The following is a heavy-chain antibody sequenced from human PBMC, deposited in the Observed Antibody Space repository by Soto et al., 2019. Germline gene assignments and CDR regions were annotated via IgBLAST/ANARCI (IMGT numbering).Heavy chain of an antibody. Sequence: ASVKVSCKASGYTFTSYYMRWVRQAPGQGLEWMGIINPSGGSTSYAQKFQGRVTMTRDTSTSTVYMELSSLRSEDTAVYYCARELHDFWSGYRFDYWGQGTLVTVSS. V-gene: IGHV1-46*01. CDR3: ARELHDFWSGYRFDY. J-gene: IGHJ4*02. CDR1: GYTFTSYY. CDR2: INPSGGST. D-gene: IGHD3-3*01.